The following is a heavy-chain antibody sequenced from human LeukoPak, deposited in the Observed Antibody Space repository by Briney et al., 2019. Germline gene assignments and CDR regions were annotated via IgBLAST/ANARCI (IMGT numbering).Heavy chain of an antibody. CDR3: ASEIAAAGLFDY. CDR2: IIPILGIA. CDR1: GGTFSSYA. J-gene: IGHJ4*02. V-gene: IGHV1-69*04. Sequence: SVKVSCKASGGTFSSYAISWVRQAPGQGLEWMGRIIPILGIANYAQKFQGRVTITADKSTSTAYMELSSLRSEDTAVYYCASEIAAAGLFDYWGQGTLVTVSS. D-gene: IGHD6-13*01.